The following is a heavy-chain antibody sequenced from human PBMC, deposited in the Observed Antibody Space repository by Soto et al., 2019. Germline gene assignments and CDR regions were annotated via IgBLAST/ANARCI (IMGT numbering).Heavy chain of an antibody. V-gene: IGHV4-31*02. CDR2: ISNSGST. J-gene: IGHJ5*02. CDR3: ARQTYGGKSPYNWFDP. CDR1: RGSISSGGYY. Sequence: QVQLQESGPGLVKPSQTLSLTCSVSRGSISSGGYYWSWIRQHPVKGLEWIGYISNSGSTYYNPSLKRGVAIAVDTSKNQFSLKLSSVTAADTAVYYCARQTYGGKSPYNWFDPWGQGTLVTVSS. D-gene: IGHD4-17*01.